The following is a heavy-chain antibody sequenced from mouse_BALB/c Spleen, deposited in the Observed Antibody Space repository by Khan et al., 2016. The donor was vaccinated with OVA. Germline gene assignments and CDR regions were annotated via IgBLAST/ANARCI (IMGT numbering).Heavy chain of an antibody. CDR3: ARQPYYHYNVMDY. J-gene: IGHJ4*01. V-gene: IGHV2-6-1*01. D-gene: IGHD2-10*01. CDR1: GFSLANCG. Sequence: QVQLKESGPGLVAPSQSLSITCTISGFSLANCGVHWVRQPPGKGLEWLVLMWGDGSTSYNSVLKSRLTVSTDNSRSQVFLKMNSLQTDDTAMYFCARQPYYHYNVMDYWGQGTSVTVSS. CDR2: MWGDGST.